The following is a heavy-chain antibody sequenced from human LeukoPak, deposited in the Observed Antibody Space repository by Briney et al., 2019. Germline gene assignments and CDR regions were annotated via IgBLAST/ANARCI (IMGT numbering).Heavy chain of an antibody. CDR3: AREMATTPYYYYGMDV. Sequence: GGSLRLSCAASGFTVSSNYMSWVRQAPGKGLEWVSVIYSGGSTYYADSVKGRFTISRDNSKNTLYLQMNSLRAEDTAVYYCAREMATTPYYYYGMDVWGQGTTVTISS. J-gene: IGHJ6*02. CDR1: GFTVSSNY. D-gene: IGHD5-24*01. V-gene: IGHV3-66*02. CDR2: IYSGGST.